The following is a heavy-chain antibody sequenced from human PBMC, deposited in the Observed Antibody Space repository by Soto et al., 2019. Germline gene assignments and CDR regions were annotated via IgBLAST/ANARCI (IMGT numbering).Heavy chain of an antibody. CDR3: AKDWTSI. Sequence: EVQLLESGGGLVQPGGSLRISCAASGFTFSSYSMTWLRQAPGKGLEWVSTISNSGGSTYYIDSVKGRFTISRDNSKHTLYLQMNSLRAEDTAVYFCAKDWTSIWGQGTMVTVSS. CDR1: GFTFSSYS. J-gene: IGHJ3*02. D-gene: IGHD3-3*01. V-gene: IGHV3-23*01. CDR2: ISNSGGST.